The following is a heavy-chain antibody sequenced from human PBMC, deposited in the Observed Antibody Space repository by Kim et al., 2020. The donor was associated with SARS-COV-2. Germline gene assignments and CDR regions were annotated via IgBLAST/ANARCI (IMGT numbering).Heavy chain of an antibody. CDR2: INAGNGNT. Sequence: ASVKVSCKASGYTFTSYAMHWVRQAPGQRLEWMGWINAGNGNTKYSQKFQGRVTITRDTSASTAYMELSSLRSEDTAVYYCARDGEMATIGLSDYWGQGTLVTVSS. D-gene: IGHD5-12*01. CDR3: ARDGEMATIGLSDY. CDR1: GYTFTSYA. V-gene: IGHV1-3*01. J-gene: IGHJ4*02.